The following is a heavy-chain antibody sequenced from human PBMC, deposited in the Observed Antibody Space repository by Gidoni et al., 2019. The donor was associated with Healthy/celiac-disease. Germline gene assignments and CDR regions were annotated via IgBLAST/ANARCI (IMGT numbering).Heavy chain of an antibody. CDR3: AGYCSSTICYTVGDYYYGMDV. V-gene: IGHV3-72*01. Sequence: EVQLVESGGGLVQPGGSLSLSCAASGFTFSDHYMDWVRQAPGKGLEWVGRTRNKANSYTTEYAASGKGRFTISRDDSKNSLYLQMNSLKTEDTAVYYCAGYCSSTICYTVGDYYYGMDVWGQGTTVTVSS. J-gene: IGHJ6*02. D-gene: IGHD2-2*02. CDR2: TRNKANSYTT. CDR1: GFTFSDHY.